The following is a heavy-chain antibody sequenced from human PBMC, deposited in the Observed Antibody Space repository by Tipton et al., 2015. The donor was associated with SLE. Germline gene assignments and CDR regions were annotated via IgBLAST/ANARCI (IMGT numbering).Heavy chain of an antibody. CDR1: GGSISSDY. D-gene: IGHD5-18*01. CDR2: IFYTGST. Sequence: TLSLTCTVPGGSISSDYWTWIRQPPGKGLEWIGSIFYTGSTTYNPSLKSRLTMSVDTPKNQFSLKLTSVTAADTAVYYCARISVDTTMAQRVDYGMDVWGQGTTVTVSS. J-gene: IGHJ6*02. CDR3: ARISVDTTMAQRVDYGMDV. V-gene: IGHV4-59*01.